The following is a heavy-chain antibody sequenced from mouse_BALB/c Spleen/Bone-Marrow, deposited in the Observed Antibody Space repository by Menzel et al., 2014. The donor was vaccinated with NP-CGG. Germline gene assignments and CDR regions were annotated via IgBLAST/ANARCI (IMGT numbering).Heavy chain of an antibody. D-gene: IGHD2-10*02. CDR1: GYAFXSYW. CDR3: ARQYGNYFDY. CDR2: IYPGDGDT. J-gene: IGHJ2*01. Sequence: QVQLQQPGAELVRPGSSVKISCKASGYAFXSYWMNWVKQRPGQGLEWIGQIYPGDGDTNYNGKFKGKATLTADKSSSTAYMQLSSLTSEDSAVYFCARQYGNYFDYWGQGTTLTVSS. V-gene: IGHV1-80*01.